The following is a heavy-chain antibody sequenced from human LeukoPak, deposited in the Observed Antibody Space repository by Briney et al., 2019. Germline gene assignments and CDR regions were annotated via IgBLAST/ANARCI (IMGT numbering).Heavy chain of an antibody. CDR1: GFTFSSYS. Sequence: GGSLRLSCAASGFTFSSYSMNWVRHAPGKGLERVSYISSSSSTIYYADSVKGRFTISRDNAKNSLYLQMNSLRAEDTAVYYCARVIVGAPNKAFDIWGQGTMVTVSS. CDR2: ISSSSSTI. V-gene: IGHV3-48*01. D-gene: IGHD1-26*01. J-gene: IGHJ3*02. CDR3: ARVIVGAPNKAFDI.